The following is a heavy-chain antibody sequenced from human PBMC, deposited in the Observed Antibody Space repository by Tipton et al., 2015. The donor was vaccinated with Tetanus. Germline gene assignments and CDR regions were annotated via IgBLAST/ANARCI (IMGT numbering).Heavy chain of an antibody. CDR3: ARVPPLATVYFDY. D-gene: IGHD5-24*01. V-gene: IGHV4-38-2*01. Sequence: TLSLTCVVSDYSISSGYYWGWIRQPPGKGPEWIASIYRSGSASYNPSLKSRVTISVDTSKNQFSLNLSSLTAADTAVYYCARVPPLATVYFDYWGQGTLVTVSS. CDR1: DYSISSGYY. J-gene: IGHJ4*02. CDR2: IYRSGSA.